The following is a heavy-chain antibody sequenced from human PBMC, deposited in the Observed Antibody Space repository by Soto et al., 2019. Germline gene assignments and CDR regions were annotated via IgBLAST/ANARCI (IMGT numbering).Heavy chain of an antibody. CDR1: EFTFSSYW. J-gene: IGHJ3*02. V-gene: IGHV3-74*01. CDR3: ATKLVPDVADAFDI. Sequence: PGGSLRLSCAASEFTFSSYWMHWVRQAPGKGLVWVSRINSDGSSTSYADSVKGRFTISRDNAKNTLYLQMNSLRAEDTAVYYCATKLVPDVADAFDIWGQGTMVTVSS. D-gene: IGHD6-6*01. CDR2: INSDGSST.